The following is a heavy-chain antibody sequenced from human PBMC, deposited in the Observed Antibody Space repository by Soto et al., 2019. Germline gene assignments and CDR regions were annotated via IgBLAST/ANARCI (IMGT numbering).Heavy chain of an antibody. CDR1: GFTFSSYG. CDR2: IWYDGSNK. CDR3: ARDWGYYYGSGSYYGTDY. J-gene: IGHJ4*02. V-gene: IGHV3-33*01. D-gene: IGHD3-10*01. Sequence: QVQLVESGGGVVQPGRSLRLSCAASGFTFSSYGMHWVRQAPGKGLEWVAVIWYDGSNKYYADSVKGRFTISRDNSKNTLYLQMNSLRAEDTAVYYCARDWGYYYGSGSYYGTDYWGQGTLVTVSS.